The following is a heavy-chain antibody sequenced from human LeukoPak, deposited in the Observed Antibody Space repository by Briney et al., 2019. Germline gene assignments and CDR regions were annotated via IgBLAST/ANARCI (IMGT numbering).Heavy chain of an antibody. CDR1: GFSFNSYG. J-gene: IGHJ4*02. CDR2: IWYDGSNK. D-gene: IGHD6-25*01. CDR3: ARDLYSVSSGWKAPGY. Sequence: GGSLRLSCAASGFSFNSYGMHWVRQAPGKGLEWVAGIWYDGSNKYYVDSVKGRFTIARDNSKNTLYLQMDSLRVADTALYYCARDLYSVSSGWKAPGYWGQGILVTVSS. V-gene: IGHV3-33*01.